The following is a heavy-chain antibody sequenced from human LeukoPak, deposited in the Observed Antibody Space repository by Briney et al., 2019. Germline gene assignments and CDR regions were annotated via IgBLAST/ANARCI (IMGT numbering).Heavy chain of an antibody. V-gene: IGHV3-7*01. D-gene: IGHD3-10*01. CDR1: GFTFSKYW. CDR2: IKEDGSED. Sequence: QPGGSLRLSCAASGFTFSKYWMSWVRQAPGKGLEWVANIKEDGSEDNYADSVKGRFTISRDNAKNTLYLQMNSLRAEDTAIYYCFRGGGDWGQGTLVTVSS. CDR3: FRGGGD. J-gene: IGHJ4*02.